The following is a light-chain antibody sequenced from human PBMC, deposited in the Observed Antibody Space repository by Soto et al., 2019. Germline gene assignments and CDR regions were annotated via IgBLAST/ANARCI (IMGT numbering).Light chain of an antibody. CDR2: DAS. Sequence: EIVMTQSPATLSVSPVERSTLSCRASQSISSSLAWYQQKPGQAPRLLIYDASTRATGIPARFSGSGSGTEFTLTISSLQSEDFAVYYCQQYYDWPITFGQGTRLEIK. CDR3: QQYYDWPIT. V-gene: IGKV3-15*01. J-gene: IGKJ5*01. CDR1: QSISSS.